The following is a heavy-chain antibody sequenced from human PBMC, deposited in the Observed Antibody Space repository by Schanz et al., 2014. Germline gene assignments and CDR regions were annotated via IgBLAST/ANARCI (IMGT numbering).Heavy chain of an antibody. J-gene: IGHJ3*02. D-gene: IGHD4-4*01. CDR1: GFTFSNYW. CDR2: IRQDGSEK. V-gene: IGHV3-7*01. CDR3: ARRDNYLSAFDI. Sequence: EVQLVELGGGLVQPGGSLRLSCAASGFTFSNYWMNWVRQAPGRGLEWVANIRQDGSEKYSVDSVKGRFTISRDNANNSLYLQMNSLRVEDTAVFYCARRDNYLSAFDIWGQGTMVTVSS.